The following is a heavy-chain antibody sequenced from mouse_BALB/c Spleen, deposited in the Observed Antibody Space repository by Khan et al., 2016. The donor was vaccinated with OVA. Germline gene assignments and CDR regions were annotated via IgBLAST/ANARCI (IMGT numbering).Heavy chain of an antibody. CDR1: GYSITSDYV. J-gene: IGHJ4*01. CDR2: ISSSGST. Sequence: VQLQESGPGLVKPSQSLSLTCTVTGYSITSDYVRNLIRQPPGNILERMGIISSSGSTNYNPPLKSRISITRDTSKNQFFLQLNLVTTEDTATCDSARDGYDYDYAMDYWGQGTSVTVSS. V-gene: IGHV3-2*02. CDR3: ARDGYDYDYAMDY. D-gene: IGHD2-2*01.